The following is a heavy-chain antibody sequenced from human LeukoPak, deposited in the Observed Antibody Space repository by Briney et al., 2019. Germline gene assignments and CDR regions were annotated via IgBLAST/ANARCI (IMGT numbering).Heavy chain of an antibody. D-gene: IGHD6-13*01. V-gene: IGHV5-51*01. CDR3: ARIIAAAGPYNWFDS. CDR1: GYSFTSYW. Sequence: GESLKISCKGSGYSFTSYWIGWVRQMPGKGLEWMGIIYPGDSDTRYSPSFQGQVTISADKSISTAYLQWSSLKASDTAMYYCARIIAAAGPYNWFDSWGQGTLVTVSS. J-gene: IGHJ5*01. CDR2: IYPGDSDT.